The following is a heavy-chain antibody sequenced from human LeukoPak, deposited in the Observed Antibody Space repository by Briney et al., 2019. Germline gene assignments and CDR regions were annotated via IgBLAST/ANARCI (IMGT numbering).Heavy chain of an antibody. CDR1: GYTFTGYC. CDR2: INPNSGGT. Sequence: GASVKVSCKASGYTFTGYCIHWVRQAPGQGLEWMGWINPNSGGTNYAQKFQGRVTMTRDTSISTAYMELSRLRSDDTAVYYCARGLWYYGSGSSFDYWGQGTLVTVSS. J-gene: IGHJ4*02. V-gene: IGHV1-2*02. CDR3: ARGLWYYGSGSSFDY. D-gene: IGHD3-10*01.